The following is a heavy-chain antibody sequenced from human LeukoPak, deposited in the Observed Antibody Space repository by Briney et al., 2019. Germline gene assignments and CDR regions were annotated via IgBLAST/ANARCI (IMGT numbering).Heavy chain of an antibody. Sequence: PSETLSLTCTVSGGSISSSSYYWGWIRQPPGKGLEWNGSIYYSGSTYYNPSLKSRVTISVDTSKNQFSLKLSSVTAADTAVYYCARQYVGYSPNWFDPWGQGTLVTVSS. CDR1: GGSISSSSYY. CDR3: ARQYVGYSPNWFDP. J-gene: IGHJ5*02. CDR2: IYYSGST. V-gene: IGHV4-39*01. D-gene: IGHD5-18*01.